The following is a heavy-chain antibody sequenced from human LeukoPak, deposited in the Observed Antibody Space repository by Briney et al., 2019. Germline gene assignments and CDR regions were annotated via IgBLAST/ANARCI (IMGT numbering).Heavy chain of an antibody. D-gene: IGHD3-3*01. V-gene: IGHV4-59*12. CDR1: DDSISDYY. CDR3: ARVGGRHGFWSGYLSY. J-gene: IGHJ4*02. CDR2: IHNSGTS. Sequence: PSETLSLTCTVSDDSISDYYRGWIRQPPGKGLEWIGYIHNSGTSTYNPSLKSRVTISVDTSKNQFSLKLSSVTAADTAVYYCARVGGRHGFWSGYLSYWGQGTLVTVSS.